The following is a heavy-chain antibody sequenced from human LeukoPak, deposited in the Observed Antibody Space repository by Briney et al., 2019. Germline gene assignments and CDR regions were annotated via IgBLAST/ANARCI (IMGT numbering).Heavy chain of an antibody. V-gene: IGHV3-21*01. Sequence: PGGSLRLSCAASGFTFSSYWMSWVRQAPGKGLEWVSSISSSSSYIYYADSVKGRFTISRDNAKNSLYLQMNSLRAEDTAVYYCARKRQYYYYMDVWGKGTTVTVSS. CDR1: GFTFSSYW. J-gene: IGHJ6*03. CDR2: ISSSSSYI. CDR3: ARKRQYYYYMDV.